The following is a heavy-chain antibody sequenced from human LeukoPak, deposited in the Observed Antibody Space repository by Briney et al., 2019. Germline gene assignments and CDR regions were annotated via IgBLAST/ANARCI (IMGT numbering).Heavy chain of an antibody. Sequence: PSDTLSLTCIVSGGSISSSSSYWVWIRQPPGKGLEWIGSMYYSGDTYYNPSLKSRVTISLDMSKNQFSLKLSSVTAADTAVYCCAREVVATAGSDIWGQGTMVTVSS. D-gene: IGHD6-13*01. CDR1: GGSISSSSSY. CDR2: MYYSGDT. CDR3: AREVVATAGSDI. V-gene: IGHV4-39*07. J-gene: IGHJ3*02.